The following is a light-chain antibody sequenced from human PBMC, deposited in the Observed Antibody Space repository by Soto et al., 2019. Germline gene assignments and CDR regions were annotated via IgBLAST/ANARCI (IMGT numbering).Light chain of an antibody. CDR1: QRVNDW. V-gene: IGKV1-5*03. J-gene: IGKJ1*01. Sequence: DIQMTQSPSTLSASVGDRVTITCRASQRVNDWMAWYQQKPGKAPKLLIYKGSILENGVPSRFSGGGAGTEFTLTISSPQPDDFATYYCHQYTVSWAFGPGTKL. CDR2: KGS. CDR3: HQYTVSWA.